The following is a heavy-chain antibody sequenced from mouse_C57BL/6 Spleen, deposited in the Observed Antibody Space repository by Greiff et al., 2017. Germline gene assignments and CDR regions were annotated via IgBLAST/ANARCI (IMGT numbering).Heavy chain of an antibody. V-gene: IGHV7-3*01. Sequence: DVHLVESGGGLVQPGGSLSLSCAASGFTFTDYYMSWVRQPPGKALEWLGFIRNKANGYTTEYSASVKGRFTISRDNSQSILYLQMNALRAEDSATYYCARYMNNWFAYWGQGTLVTVSA. J-gene: IGHJ3*01. CDR2: IRNKANGYTT. CDR1: GFTFTDYY. CDR3: ARYMNNWFAY.